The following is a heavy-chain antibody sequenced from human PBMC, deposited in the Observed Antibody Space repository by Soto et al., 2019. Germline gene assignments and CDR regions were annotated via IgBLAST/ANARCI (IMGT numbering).Heavy chain of an antibody. CDR2: INPDSGAT. CDR3: ARGDYGTGGYPFPYFDY. D-gene: IGHD2-8*02. Sequence: HEHLVQSGAEVKRPGASLKVSCKASGYSFTGYYIHWVRQAPGQGLEWMGWINPDSGATNYAQNLQGRVTLTSDMSISTASIDLTSLTSDDTAVYYCARGDYGTGGYPFPYFDYWGQGTLVIVSS. V-gene: IGHV1-2*02. CDR1: GYSFTGYY. J-gene: IGHJ4*02.